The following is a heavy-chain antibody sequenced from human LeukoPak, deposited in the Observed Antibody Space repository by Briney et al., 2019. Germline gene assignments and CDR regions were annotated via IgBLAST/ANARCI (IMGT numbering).Heavy chain of an antibody. D-gene: IGHD2-2*01. CDR1: GFTFSSYG. CDR3: ARDGHCSSTSCYRTYFDY. J-gene: IGHJ4*02. CDR2: ISYDGSNK. Sequence: PGGSLRLSCAASGFTFSSYGMHWVRQAPGKGVEWVAVISYDGSNKYYADSVKGRFTISRDNSKNTLYLQMNSLRAEDTAVYNCARDGHCSSTSCYRTYFDYRGQGTLVTVSS. V-gene: IGHV3-30*03.